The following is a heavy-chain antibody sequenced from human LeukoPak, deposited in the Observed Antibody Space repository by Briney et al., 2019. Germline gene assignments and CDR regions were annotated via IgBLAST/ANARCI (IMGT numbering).Heavy chain of an antibody. Sequence: ASVKVSCKASGYTFTSYYMHWVRQAPGQGLEWMGIINPSGGSTSYAQKFQGRVTMTRDTSTSTVYTELSSLRSEDTAVYYCARAWYSSGWLYAFDIWGQGTMVTVSS. CDR1: GYTFTSYY. V-gene: IGHV1-46*01. D-gene: IGHD6-19*01. J-gene: IGHJ3*02. CDR2: INPSGGST. CDR3: ARAWYSSGWLYAFDI.